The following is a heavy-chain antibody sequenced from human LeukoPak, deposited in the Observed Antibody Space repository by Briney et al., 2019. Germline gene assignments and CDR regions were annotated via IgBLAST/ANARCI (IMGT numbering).Heavy chain of an antibody. V-gene: IGHV3-21*01. CDR2: ISSSSSYI. J-gene: IGHJ4*02. Sequence: GGSLRLSCAASGFTFSSYSMNWVRQAPGKGLEWVSSISSSSSYIYYADSVKGRFTISRDNAKNSLYLQMNSLRAEDTAVYYCARFSMYYYDSSDYDFCYWGQGTLVTVSS. D-gene: IGHD3-22*01. CDR1: GFTFSSYS. CDR3: ARFSMYYYDSSDYDFCY.